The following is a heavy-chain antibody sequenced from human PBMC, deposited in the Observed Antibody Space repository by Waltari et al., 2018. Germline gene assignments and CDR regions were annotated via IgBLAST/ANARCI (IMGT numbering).Heavy chain of an antibody. D-gene: IGHD7-27*01. CDR2: SYYSGST. CDR1: GGSISSSY. CDR3: AREHVNWGWAGPLDY. J-gene: IGHJ4*02. Sequence: QVQLQESGPGLVKPSETLSLTCTVSGGSISSSYWSWIRQPPGKGLEWIGYSYYSGSTTYNAACSSRCTVTVDTAKNQFSLKLSSVTAADTAVYYWAREHVNWGWAGPLDYWGQGTLVTVSS. V-gene: IGHV4-59*01.